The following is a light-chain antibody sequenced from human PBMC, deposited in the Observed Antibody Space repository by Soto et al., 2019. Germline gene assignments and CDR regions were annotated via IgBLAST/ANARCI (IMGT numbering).Light chain of an antibody. V-gene: IGLV3-21*02. CDR1: NIGSKS. J-gene: IGLJ2*01. CDR3: QVWDSSTDHVV. Sequence: SYKLTQPPSESVAPGQTARITCEGNNIGSKSVHWYRQKPGQAPVLVVYDDNDRPSGIPERFSGSNSGNTATLTISRVEAGDEADYYCQVWDSSTDHVVFGGGTKLTVL. CDR2: DDN.